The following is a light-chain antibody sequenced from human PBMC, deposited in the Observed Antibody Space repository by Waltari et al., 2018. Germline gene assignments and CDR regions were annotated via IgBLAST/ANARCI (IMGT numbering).Light chain of an antibody. J-gene: IGKJ1*01. CDR3: QQYGSSPHT. Sequence: EIVLTQSPGTLSLSPGERATLSCRASQTVTSSSLGWDQQKPGHGPRLLIYGIFNRATGSPDRFMCSGSGTDFTLTISRLEPEDFAVYYCQQYGSSPHTFGQGTKVELK. CDR1: QTVTSSS. V-gene: IGKV3-20*01. CDR2: GIF.